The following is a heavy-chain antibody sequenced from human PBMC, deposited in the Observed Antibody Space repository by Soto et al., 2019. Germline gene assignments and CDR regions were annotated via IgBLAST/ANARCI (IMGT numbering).Heavy chain of an antibody. CDR2: LQTDGSHP. CDR3: AGGGATDY. J-gene: IGHJ4*02. CDR1: GFAFNYYW. V-gene: IGHV3-74*01. Sequence: QPGGCQRLSCVASGFAFNYYWLHLVRQAPGKGLMWVSRLQTDGSHPDYADSVKGRFTISRDNAKNTLYLQMNNLRAEDTAVYYCAGGGATDYWSQGPLVTLSS. D-gene: IGHD3-16*01.